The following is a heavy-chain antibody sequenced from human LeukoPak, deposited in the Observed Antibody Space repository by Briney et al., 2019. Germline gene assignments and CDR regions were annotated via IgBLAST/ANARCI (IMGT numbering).Heavy chain of an antibody. Sequence: KDGESLKISCKGSGYSFTSYWIGWVRQMPGKGLEWMGIIYPGDSDTKYSPSFQGQVTISADKSISTAYLQWNSLKASDIAMYYCARGTLRGVISNAFDIWGQGTMVTVSS. CDR3: ARGTLRGVISNAFDI. D-gene: IGHD3-10*01. CDR1: GYSFTSYW. V-gene: IGHV5-51*01. J-gene: IGHJ3*02. CDR2: IYPGDSDT.